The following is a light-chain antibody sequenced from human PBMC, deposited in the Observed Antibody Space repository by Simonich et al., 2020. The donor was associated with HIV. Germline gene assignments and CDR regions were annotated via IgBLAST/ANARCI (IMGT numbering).Light chain of an antibody. V-gene: IGKV1-39*01. CDR2: GAS. J-gene: IGKJ2*01. Sequence: DIQMTQSPSSLSASVGDRVTVTCRASQTISNYLNWYQQKPVKAPQLLIYGASILQSGVPSMFSGRRSGTDFTLAISNLQPEDFATYYCQQSYSTPYTFGQGTKVEIK. CDR1: QTISNY. CDR3: QQSYSTPYT.